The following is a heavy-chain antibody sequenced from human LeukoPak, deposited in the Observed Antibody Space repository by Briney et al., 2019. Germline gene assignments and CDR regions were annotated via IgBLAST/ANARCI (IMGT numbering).Heavy chain of an antibody. J-gene: IGHJ4*02. CDR2: IWYDGSNK. CDR1: GFTFSSYG. Sequence: GGSLSLSCAASGFTFSSYGMHWVRQAPGKGLEWVAVIWYDGSNKYYADSVKGRFTISRDNSKNTLYLQMNSLRAEDTAVYYCAREEVPAASLDYWGQGTLVTVSS. CDR3: AREEVPAASLDY. D-gene: IGHD2-2*01. V-gene: IGHV3-33*01.